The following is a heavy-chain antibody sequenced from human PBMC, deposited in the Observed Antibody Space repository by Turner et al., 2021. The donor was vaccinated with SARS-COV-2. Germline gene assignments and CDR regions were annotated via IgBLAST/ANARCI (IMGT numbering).Heavy chain of an antibody. D-gene: IGHD2-2*01. J-gene: IGHJ5*02. CDR3: ATGYQLRVNWFDP. CDR2: FGPEDGET. Sequence: QVQLVQSGAEVKKPGASVKISCKLSGYTLTALSMYWVRQAPGKGLEWMGGFGPEDGETIYAQMFQGRVTMTEETSTDTAYMELCSLRSEDTAVYYCATGYQLRVNWFDPGGQGTLVTVSS. V-gene: IGHV1-24*01. CDR1: GYTLTALS.